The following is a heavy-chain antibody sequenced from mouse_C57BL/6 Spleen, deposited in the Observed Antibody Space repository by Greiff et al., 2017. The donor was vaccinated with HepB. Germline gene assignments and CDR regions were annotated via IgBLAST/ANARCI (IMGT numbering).Heavy chain of an antibody. Sequence: EVKLVESGGGLVKPGGSLKLSCAASGFTFSDYGMHWVRQAPVKGLEWVAYISSGSSTIYYADTVKGRFTISRDNAKNTLFLQMTSLRSEDTAMYYCARNGNYGDYYAMDYWGQGTSVTVSS. CDR2: ISSGSSTI. J-gene: IGHJ4*01. CDR3: ARNGNYGDYYAMDY. V-gene: IGHV5-17*01. CDR1: GFTFSDYG. D-gene: IGHD2-1*01.